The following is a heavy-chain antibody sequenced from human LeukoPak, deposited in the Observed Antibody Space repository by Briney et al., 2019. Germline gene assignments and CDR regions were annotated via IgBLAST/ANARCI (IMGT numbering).Heavy chain of an antibody. D-gene: IGHD5-12*01. J-gene: IGHJ4*02. Sequence: PSETLSLTCAVYGGSFSGYYWSWIRQPPGKGLEGIGEINHSGGTNYNPSLKSRVTISVDTSKNQFSLKLSSVTAADTVVYYCARGGWPRSHFDYWGQGTLVTVSS. V-gene: IGHV4-34*01. CDR3: ARGGWPRSHFDY. CDR2: INHSGGT. CDR1: GGSFSGYY.